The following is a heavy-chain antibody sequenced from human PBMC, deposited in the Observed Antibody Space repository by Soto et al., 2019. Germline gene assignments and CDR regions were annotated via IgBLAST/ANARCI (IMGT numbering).Heavy chain of an antibody. D-gene: IGHD4-4*01. J-gene: IGHJ4*02. CDR1: GFTFTNYA. CDR3: AKDRDDYRNYVFDY. CDR2: SSGSGSGGST. V-gene: IGHV3-23*01. Sequence: EVQQLESGGGLVQPGGALRLSCAASGFTFTNYAMTWVRQAPGKGLEWVSISSGSGSGGSTNYADSVKGRFTISRDNSKNTLYLQMNSLRVEDTAVYYCAKDRDDYRNYVFDYWGQGTLVTVSS.